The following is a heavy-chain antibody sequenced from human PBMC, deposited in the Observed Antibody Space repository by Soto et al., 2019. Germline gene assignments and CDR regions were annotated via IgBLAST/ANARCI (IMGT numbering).Heavy chain of an antibody. V-gene: IGHV1-69*13. D-gene: IGHD6-13*01. CDR2: IIPIFGTA. CDR1: GGTFSSYA. J-gene: IGHJ6*02. Sequence: SVKVSCKASGGTFSSYAISWVRQAPGQGLEWMGGIIPIFGTANYAQKFQGRVTITANESTSTAYMELSSLRSEDTAVYYCARRISSSWSEFYYYGMDVWGQGTTVTVSS. CDR3: ARRISSSWSEFYYYGMDV.